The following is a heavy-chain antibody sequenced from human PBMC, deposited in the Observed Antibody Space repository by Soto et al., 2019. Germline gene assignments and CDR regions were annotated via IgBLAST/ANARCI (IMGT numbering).Heavy chain of an antibody. D-gene: IGHD6-19*01. CDR3: ARARAVAGLYHGMDV. CDR1: GGTFSRYP. CDR2: IIPMFGTA. Sequence: QVQLVQSGAEVRKPGSSVKVSCKASGGTFSRYPISWVRQAPGQGLEWMGGIIPMFGTANHAQKFQGRVNITADESTSTAYMELSSLRSEDTAMYFCARARAVAGLYHGMDVWVHGTKVIVSS. J-gene: IGHJ6*02. V-gene: IGHV1-69*01.